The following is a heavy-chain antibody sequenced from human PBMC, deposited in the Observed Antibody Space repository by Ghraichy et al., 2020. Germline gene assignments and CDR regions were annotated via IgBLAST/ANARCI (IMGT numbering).Heavy chain of an antibody. V-gene: IGHV3-15*07. CDR1: GFTFSNAW. CDR3: TTDERSSWYSYYYGMDV. CDR2: IKSKTDGGTT. D-gene: IGHD6-13*01. J-gene: IGHJ6*02. Sequence: GGSLRLSCAASGFTFSNAWMNWVRQAPGKGLEWVGRIKSKTDGGTTDYAAPVKGRFTISRDDSKNTLYLQMNSLKTEDTAVYYCTTDERSSWYSYYYGMDVWGQGTTVTVSS.